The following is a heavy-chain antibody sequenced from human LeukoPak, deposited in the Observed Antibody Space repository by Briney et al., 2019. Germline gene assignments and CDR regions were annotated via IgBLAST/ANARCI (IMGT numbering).Heavy chain of an antibody. J-gene: IGHJ4*02. Sequence: ASVKVSCKASGYTFTGYYMHWVRQAPGQGLEWMGWINPNSGGTNYAQKSQGRVTMTRDTSISTAYMELSRLRSDDTAVYYCARDNCSSTSCYFPGALGDWGQGTLVTVSS. CDR3: ARDNCSSTSCYFPGALGD. CDR1: GYTFTGYY. D-gene: IGHD2-2*01. CDR2: INPNSGGT. V-gene: IGHV1-2*02.